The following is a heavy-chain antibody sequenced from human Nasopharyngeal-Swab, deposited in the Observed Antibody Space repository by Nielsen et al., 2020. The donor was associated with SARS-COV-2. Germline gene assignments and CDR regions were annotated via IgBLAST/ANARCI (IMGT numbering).Heavy chain of an antibody. V-gene: IGHV2-70*01. CDR3: TRIRRQQLANGVGWFDP. D-gene: IGHD6-13*01. Sequence: SGPTLVKPTQTLTLTCTFSGFSLSTSGMCVSWIRQPPGKALEWLALIDWDDVKYYSTSLKTRLTISKDTSKNQVVLTMTNMDPVDTATYYCTRIRRQQLANGVGWFDPWGQGTLVTVSS. CDR2: IDWDDVK. CDR1: GFSLSTSGMC. J-gene: IGHJ5*02.